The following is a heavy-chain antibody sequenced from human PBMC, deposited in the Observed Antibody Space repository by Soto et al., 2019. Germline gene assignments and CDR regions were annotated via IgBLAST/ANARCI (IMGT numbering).Heavy chain of an antibody. V-gene: IGHV4-31*03. CDR2: IFYTGTT. J-gene: IGHJ5*02. CDR3: ARDTTLFRVALQTGCDP. CDR1: GGSITSGGYY. D-gene: IGHD3-3*01. Sequence: QVQLQESGPGLVKPSQTLSLTCTVSGGSITSGGYYWNWIRQHPGKGLEWIGYIFYTGTTRYNSALQSRVSISVDSTKNHFSLKLTSVTAADTAVYYCARDTTLFRVALQTGCDPWGPGTLVTVSS.